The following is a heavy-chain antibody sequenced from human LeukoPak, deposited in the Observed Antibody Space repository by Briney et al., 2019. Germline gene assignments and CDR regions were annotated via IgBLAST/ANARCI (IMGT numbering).Heavy chain of an antibody. V-gene: IGHV3-30*18. J-gene: IGHJ4*02. Sequence: GGSLRLSCAASGFTFNNYGMHWVRQAPGKGLEWVAVIATDGRDKKYADSVKGRFTISRDNSKNTLYLEMNSLRPEDTAVYHCAKDCKVAAAGYFFDYWGQGTLVTVSS. CDR1: GFTFNNYG. CDR2: IATDGRDK. D-gene: IGHD6-13*01. CDR3: AKDCKVAAAGYFFDY.